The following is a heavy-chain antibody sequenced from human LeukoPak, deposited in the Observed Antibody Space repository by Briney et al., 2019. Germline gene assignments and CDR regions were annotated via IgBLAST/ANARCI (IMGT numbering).Heavy chain of an antibody. V-gene: IGHV4-39*01. Sequence: KPSETLSLTCTVSGGSISSSSYYWGWIRQPPGKGLEWIVSIYYSGSTYYNPSRKSRVTISVKTSKNQFSLKPSSVTAADTAVYYCAQGVYYYGMDVWGQGTTVTVSS. CDR1: GGSISSSSYY. D-gene: IGHD2-8*01. CDR2: IYYSGST. J-gene: IGHJ6*02. CDR3: AQGVYYYGMDV.